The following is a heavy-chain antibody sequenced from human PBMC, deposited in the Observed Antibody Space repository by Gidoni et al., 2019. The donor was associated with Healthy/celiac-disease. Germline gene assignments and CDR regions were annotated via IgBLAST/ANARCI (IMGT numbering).Heavy chain of an antibody. CDR3: AKERIAVAPLAIDY. D-gene: IGHD6-19*01. V-gene: IGHV3-23*01. Sequence: EVQLLESGGGLVQPGGSLRLSCSASGFSFSSNAMSWVRQAPGKGLGWVSASSGSGGSTYYADSVKGRFTISRDNSKNTLYLQMNSLRAEDTAVYYCAKERIAVAPLAIDYWGQGTLVTVSS. J-gene: IGHJ4*02. CDR2: SSGSGGST. CDR1: GFSFSSNA.